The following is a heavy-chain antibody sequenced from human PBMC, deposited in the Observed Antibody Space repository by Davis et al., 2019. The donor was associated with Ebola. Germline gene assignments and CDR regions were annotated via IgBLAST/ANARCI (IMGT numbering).Heavy chain of an antibody. J-gene: IGHJ4*02. CDR1: GFTFSSYS. CDR2: ISSSSSTI. Sequence: GGSLRLSCAASGFTFSSYSMNWVRQAPGKGLEWVSYISSSSSTIYYADSVKGRFTISRDNAKNSLYLQMNSLRDEDTAVYYCARRGVVTPLFTVYFDYWGQGTLVTVSS. CDR3: ARRGVVTPLFTVYFDY. D-gene: IGHD4-23*01. V-gene: IGHV3-48*02.